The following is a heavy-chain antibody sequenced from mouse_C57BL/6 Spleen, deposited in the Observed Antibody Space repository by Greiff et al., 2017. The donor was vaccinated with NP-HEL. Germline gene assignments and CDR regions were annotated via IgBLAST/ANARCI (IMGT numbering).Heavy chain of an antibody. CDR3: ARSYYSNYVGFAY. CDR2: TDPSDSYT. V-gene: IGHV1-50*01. Sequence: QVQLQQPGAELVKPGASVKLSCKASGNTFTSYWMQWVKQRPGQGLEWIGETDPSDSYTNYNQKYKGKATLTVDTSSSTAYMQLSSLTSEDSAVYYCARSYYSNYVGFAYWGQGTLVTVSA. CDR1: GNTFTSYW. D-gene: IGHD2-5*01. J-gene: IGHJ3*01.